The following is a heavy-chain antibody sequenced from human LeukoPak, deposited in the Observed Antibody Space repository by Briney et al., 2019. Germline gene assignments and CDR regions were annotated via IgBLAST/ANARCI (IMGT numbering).Heavy chain of an antibody. CDR1: GFSFSSYV. Sequence: QPGGSLRLSCAASGFSFSSYVMSWVRQAPGKGLEWVSAISGSGGSTYFADSVKGRFTISRDNSKSTLYLQMNSLSAEDTAIYYCARGLGSSTSRHTFDIWGQGTMVTVSS. J-gene: IGHJ3*02. D-gene: IGHD2-2*01. CDR2: ISGSGGST. V-gene: IGHV3-23*01. CDR3: ARGLGSSTSRHTFDI.